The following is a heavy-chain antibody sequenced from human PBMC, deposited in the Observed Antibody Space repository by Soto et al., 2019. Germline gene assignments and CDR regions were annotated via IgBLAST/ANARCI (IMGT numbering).Heavy chain of an antibody. CDR2: IYYSRST. V-gene: IGHV4-30-4*01. Sequence: PSETLSLTCTVSGGSISSGDYYWSWIRQPPGKGLEWIGYIYYSRSTYYNPSLKSRVTISVDTSKNHFSLKLGSVTAADTALYYCSRRAPEGFDPWGQGTLVTVSS. J-gene: IGHJ5*02. CDR1: GGSISSGDYY. CDR3: SRRAPEGFDP.